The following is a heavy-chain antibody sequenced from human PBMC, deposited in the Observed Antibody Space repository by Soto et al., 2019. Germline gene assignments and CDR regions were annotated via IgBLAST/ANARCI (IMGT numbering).Heavy chain of an antibody. CDR1: GFTLTNYA. CDR2: ISDDGDNK. CDR3: ARDRSSSSTLFHY. J-gene: IGHJ4*02. D-gene: IGHD6-6*01. V-gene: IGHV3-30*04. Sequence: QVQLVESGGGVVQPGRSLRLSCAASGFTLTNYAMHWVRQAPGKGLEWLAVISDDGDNKHYADSVKGRFTISRDNSNKTLYLQMNSLRPEDTAVYYCARDRSSSSTLFHYWGQGTLVTVSS.